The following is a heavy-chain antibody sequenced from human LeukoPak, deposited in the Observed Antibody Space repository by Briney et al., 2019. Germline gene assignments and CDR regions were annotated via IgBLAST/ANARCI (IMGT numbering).Heavy chain of an antibody. CDR1: GYTFTGYY. Sequence: ASVKVSCKASGYTFTGYYMHWVRQAPGQGLEWMGWINPNSGGTNYAQKFQGRVTMTRDTSISTAYMELSRLRSDDTAVYYCARGRRAAPPYYYYYGMDVWGQGTTVTISS. D-gene: IGHD2-15*01. CDR2: INPNSGGT. CDR3: ARGRRAAPPYYYYYGMDV. V-gene: IGHV1-2*02. J-gene: IGHJ6*02.